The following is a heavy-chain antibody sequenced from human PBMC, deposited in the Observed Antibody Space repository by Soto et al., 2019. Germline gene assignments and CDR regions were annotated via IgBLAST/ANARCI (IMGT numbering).Heavy chain of an antibody. J-gene: IGHJ2*01. CDR1: GYTFTSYD. CDR3: ARRARGHWYFDL. Sequence: QVQLEQSGAEVKKPGASVKVSCKASGYTFTSYDINWVRQATGQGLEWMGWMNPNSGNTGYAQKFQGIITMTRNTSISTVNMEISSVRSEDTAVYYCARRARGHWYFDLWGRGTLVTVSS. V-gene: IGHV1-8*01. D-gene: IGHD5-12*01. CDR2: MNPNSGNT.